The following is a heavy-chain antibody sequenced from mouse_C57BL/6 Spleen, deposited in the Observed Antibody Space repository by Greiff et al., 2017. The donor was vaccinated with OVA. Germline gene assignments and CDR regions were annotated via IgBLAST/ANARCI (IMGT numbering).Heavy chain of an antibody. Sequence: VKLMESGAELVKPGASVKISCKASGYAFSSYWMNWVKQRPGKGLEWIGQIYPGDGDTNYNGKFKGKATLTADKSSSTAYMQLSSLTSEDSAVYFCAREEAYDGYYNYAMDYWGQGTSVTVSS. J-gene: IGHJ4*01. V-gene: IGHV1-80*01. D-gene: IGHD2-3*01. CDR2: IYPGDGDT. CDR3: AREEAYDGYYNYAMDY. CDR1: GYAFSSYW.